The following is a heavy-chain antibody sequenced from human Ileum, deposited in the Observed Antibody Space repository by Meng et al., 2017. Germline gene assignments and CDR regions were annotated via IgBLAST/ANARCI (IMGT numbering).Heavy chain of an antibody. Sequence: VQLQESGPGLVTPSGTLPLTGAVSSGSITSDTYWSWVRLPPGKGLEWIGQISHSGSTFYNPSLKSRVTMSVDKSKSQFSLMLTSVTAADTAVYYCARHGGYYQGFWGQGTLVTVSS. CDR3: ARHGGYYQGF. J-gene: IGHJ4*02. V-gene: IGHV4-4*02. CDR2: ISHSGST. D-gene: IGHD4-23*01. CDR1: SGSITSDTY.